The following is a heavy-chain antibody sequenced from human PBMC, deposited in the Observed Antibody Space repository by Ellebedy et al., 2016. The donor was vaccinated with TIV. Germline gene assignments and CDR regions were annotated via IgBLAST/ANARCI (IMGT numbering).Heavy chain of an antibody. J-gene: IGHJ4*02. CDR2: ISISGGST. CDR3: AKDRSGYVVVTGSFDY. CDR1: GFTFRNYA. D-gene: IGHD2-21*02. V-gene: IGHV3-23*01. Sequence: GESLTISCAASGFTFRNYAMAWVRQAPGKGLEWVSFISISGGSTYYADSVKGRFTISRDDSKNMVYMQMNSLGGEDTAVYYCAKDRSGYVVVTGSFDYWGQGTLVTVSS.